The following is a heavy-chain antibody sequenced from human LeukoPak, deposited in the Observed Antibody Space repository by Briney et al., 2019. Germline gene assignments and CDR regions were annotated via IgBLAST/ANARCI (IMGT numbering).Heavy chain of an antibody. CDR3: ARDFCTNGVCYDAFDI. CDR2: ISSSSSYI. J-gene: IGHJ3*02. Sequence: GGSLRLSCAASGFTFSSYSMNWVRQAPGKGLEWVSSISSSSSYIYYADSVKGRFTISRDNAKNSLYLQMNSLRAEDTAVYYCARDFCTNGVCYDAFDIWGQGTMVTVSS. D-gene: IGHD2-8*01. CDR1: GFTFSSYS. V-gene: IGHV3-21*01.